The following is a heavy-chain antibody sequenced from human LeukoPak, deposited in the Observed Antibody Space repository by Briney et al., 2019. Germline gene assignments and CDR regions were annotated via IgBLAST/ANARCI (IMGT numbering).Heavy chain of an antibody. Sequence: GGSLRLSCAASGFTFSSYWMSWVRQAPGKGLEWVANIKQDGSEKYYVDSVKGRFTISRDNAKNSLYLQMNSLRAEDTAVYYCAREDVLMVYAIYGGAFDIWGQGTMVTVSS. D-gene: IGHD2-8*01. J-gene: IGHJ3*02. CDR1: GFTFSSYW. CDR2: IKQDGSEK. CDR3: AREDVLMVYAIYGGAFDI. V-gene: IGHV3-7*01.